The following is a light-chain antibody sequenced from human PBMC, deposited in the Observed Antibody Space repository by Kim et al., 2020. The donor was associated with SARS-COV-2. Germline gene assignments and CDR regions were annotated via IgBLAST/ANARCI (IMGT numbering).Light chain of an antibody. Sequence: ASVGDRVTITCRANQIITNYLAWYQQKPGRPPTLLIYDASGLQSGVPSRFSGSGSGTDFTLTISSLQPEDVATYYCQQNDSIPLTFGGGTKVDIK. J-gene: IGKJ4*01. CDR2: DAS. V-gene: IGKV1-27*01. CDR3: QQNDSIPLT. CDR1: QIITNY.